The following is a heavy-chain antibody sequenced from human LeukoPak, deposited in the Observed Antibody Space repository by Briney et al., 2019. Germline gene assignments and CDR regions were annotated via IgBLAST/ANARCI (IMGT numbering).Heavy chain of an antibody. CDR3: ATEPTIYDFWSGSMYYFDY. D-gene: IGHD3-3*01. V-gene: IGHV1-69*05. CDR1: GGTFSSYA. CDR2: IILIFGTA. Sequence: ASVKVSCKASGGTFSSYAISWVRQAPGQGLEWMGRIILIFGTANYAQKFQGRVTITTDESTSTAYMELSSLRSEDTAVYYCATEPTIYDFWSGSMYYFDYWGQGTLVTVSS. J-gene: IGHJ4*02.